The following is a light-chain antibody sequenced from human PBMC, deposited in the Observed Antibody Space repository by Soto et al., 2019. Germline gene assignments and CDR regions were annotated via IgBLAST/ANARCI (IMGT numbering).Light chain of an antibody. CDR3: QYYENSRTGFYV. CDR2: GNT. J-gene: IGLJ1*01. CDR1: ISDIGAGFD. Sequence: QSVLTQPPSVSGAPGQRVTISCSGSISDIGAGFDVHWYQHLPGTAPKLLIYGNTNRPSGVPGRFSGSKSGTSASLVISGLQAEDEADYYCQYYENSRTGFYVFGTGTKLTVL. V-gene: IGLV1-40*01.